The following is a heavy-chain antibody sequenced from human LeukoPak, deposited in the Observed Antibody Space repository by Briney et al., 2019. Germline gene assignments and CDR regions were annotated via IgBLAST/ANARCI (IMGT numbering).Heavy chain of an antibody. Sequence: ASEQVSCKASGYTFSSYAMHWVRQAPGQRLEWMGWINGGNGNTKYSQKLQGRVTITRDTSASTAYMELRSLRSEDTAVFYCARGPPRLNWFDPWGQGTLVTVSS. D-gene: IGHD6-25*01. CDR2: INGGNGNT. CDR1: GYTFSSYA. CDR3: ARGPPRLNWFDP. V-gene: IGHV1-3*01. J-gene: IGHJ5*02.